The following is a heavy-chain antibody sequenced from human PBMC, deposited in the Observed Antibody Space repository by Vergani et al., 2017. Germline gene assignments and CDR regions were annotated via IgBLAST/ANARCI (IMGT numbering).Heavy chain of an antibody. V-gene: IGHV3-23*04. CDR2: ISASGAPT. CDR1: GFTFNSYG. D-gene: IGHD1-20*01. J-gene: IGHJ4*01. Sequence: VQLVESGGGVVQPGGSLRLSCAASGFTFNSYGMHWVRQAPGKGLEWVSGISASGAPTYYADSVKGRVTISRDNSKNTLYLQMNSLRVEDTAVYYCARAYGRYDWFDYWGQRTLVTVSS. CDR3: ARAYGRYDWFDY.